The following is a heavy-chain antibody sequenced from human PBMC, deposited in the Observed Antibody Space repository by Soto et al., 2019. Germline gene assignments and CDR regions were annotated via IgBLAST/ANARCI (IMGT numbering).Heavy chain of an antibody. D-gene: IGHD3-16*01. J-gene: IGHJ4*02. CDR1: GGSISSYY. CDR3: ARHLGPTGVMD. Sequence: SETLSLTCTVSGGSISSYYWSWIRQPPGKGLEWIGCIYSSGSTNYNPSLKSRVTISADASTNHFSLTLTSVTAADTAMYYCARHLGPTGVMDWGKGLLVTVSS. V-gene: IGHV4-59*08. CDR2: IYSSGST.